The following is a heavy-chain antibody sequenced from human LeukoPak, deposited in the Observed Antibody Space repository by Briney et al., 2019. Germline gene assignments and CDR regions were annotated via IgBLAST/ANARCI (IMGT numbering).Heavy chain of an antibody. CDR1: GFTFSSYG. Sequence: GGSLRLSCAASGFTFSSYGMHWVRQAPGKGLEWVAFIRYDGSNKYYADSLKGRFTISRDNSKNTLYLQMNSLRAEDTAVYYCAKDGGRYYGSGSSGATPTWGQGTLVTVSS. J-gene: IGHJ4*02. V-gene: IGHV3-30*02. D-gene: IGHD3-10*01. CDR2: IRYDGSNK. CDR3: AKDGGRYYGSGSSGATPT.